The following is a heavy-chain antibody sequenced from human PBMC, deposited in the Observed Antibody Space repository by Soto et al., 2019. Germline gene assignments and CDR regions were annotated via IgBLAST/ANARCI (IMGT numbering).Heavy chain of an antibody. D-gene: IGHD3-22*01. CDR3: AKNPGSYYDSTGYHFDY. V-gene: IGHV3-23*01. CDR1: EFTFSNYA. CDR2: ISYGGGTT. J-gene: IGHJ4*02. Sequence: SLRLSCAASEFTFSNYAMSWVRQAPGKGLEWVSAISYGGGTTYYADSVKGRFTISRDNSKNTLYLQMNSLRAEDTAVYYCAKNPGSYYDSTGYHFDYWGQGTLVTVSS.